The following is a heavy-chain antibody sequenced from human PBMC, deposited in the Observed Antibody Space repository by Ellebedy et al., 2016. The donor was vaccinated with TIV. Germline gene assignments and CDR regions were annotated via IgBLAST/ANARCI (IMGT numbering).Heavy chain of an antibody. V-gene: IGHV3-23*01. CDR1: GFTFSGYA. Sequence: GESLKISCVASGFTFSGYAMSWVRQAPGKGLEWVSTISHTGSRTYYADSVEGRFTISRDNSKKTLYLQMNSLRAEDTAVYYCAKGRGGGSDSSAPRYYFDYWGLGTLVTVSS. J-gene: IGHJ4*02. CDR3: AKGRGGGSDSSAPRYYFDY. CDR2: ISHTGSRT. D-gene: IGHD3-22*01.